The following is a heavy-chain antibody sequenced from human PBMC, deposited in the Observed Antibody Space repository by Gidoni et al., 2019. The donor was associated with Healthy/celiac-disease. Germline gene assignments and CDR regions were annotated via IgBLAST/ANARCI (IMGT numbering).Heavy chain of an antibody. V-gene: IGHV4-34*01. CDR2: INHSGRT. J-gene: IGHJ6*03. D-gene: IGHD2-2*01. CDR1: GGSFSGYY. CDR3: AREDIVVVPAPTYYYYYMDV. Sequence: QVQLQQWGAGLLKPSETLSLTCAVYGGSFSGYYWSWIRQPPGKGREWIGEINHSGRTNYNPSRKSRVTISVDTAKNQFSLKLSSVTAADTDVYYCAREDIVVVPAPTYYYYYMDVWGKGTTVTVSS.